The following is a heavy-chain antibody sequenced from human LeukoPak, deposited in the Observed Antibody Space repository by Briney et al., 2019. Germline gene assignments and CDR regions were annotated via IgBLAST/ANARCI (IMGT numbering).Heavy chain of an antibody. D-gene: IGHD2-15*01. CDR3: ARDLRYCSGGSCSRYFDL. Sequence: GGSLRLSCAASGFTFSSYDMHWVRQATGKGLEWVSAIGTAGDPYYPGSVKGRFTISRENAKNSLYLQMNSLRAGDTAVYYCARDLRYCSGGSCSRYFDLWGRGTLVTASS. CDR2: IGTAGDP. V-gene: IGHV3-13*05. CDR1: GFTFSSYD. J-gene: IGHJ2*01.